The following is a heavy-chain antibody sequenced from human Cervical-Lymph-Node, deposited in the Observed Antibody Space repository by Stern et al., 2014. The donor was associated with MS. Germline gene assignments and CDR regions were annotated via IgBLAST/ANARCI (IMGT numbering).Heavy chain of an antibody. Sequence: MQLQESGPGLVKPSQTLSLSCAVSGDSISGSSDYWSWIRQPAGRGLEWIGRIYPSGSTSYKPSLRSRVTTSVDTSKNPFSPYLSSVTAADTAVYYCVRDVRSMYDWDYFWFDPWGQGTLVTVSS. D-gene: IGHD1-7*01. CDR3: VRDVRSMYDWDYFWFDP. CDR2: IYPSGST. V-gene: IGHV4-61*02. CDR1: GDSISGSSDY. J-gene: IGHJ5*02.